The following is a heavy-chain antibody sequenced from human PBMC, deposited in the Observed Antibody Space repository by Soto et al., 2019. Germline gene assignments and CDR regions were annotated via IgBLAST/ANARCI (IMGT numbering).Heavy chain of an antibody. V-gene: IGHV3-9*01. CDR3: AKDMRGMIVVDLDY. D-gene: IGHD3-22*01. J-gene: IGHJ4*02. Sequence: EVQLVESGGGLVQPGRSLRLSCAASGFTFDDYAMHWVRQAPGKGLEWVSGISWNSGSIGYADSVKGRFTISRDNAKNSLYLQMNSLRAEDTALYYCAKDMRGMIVVDLDYWGQGTLVTVSS. CDR1: GFTFDDYA. CDR2: ISWNSGSI.